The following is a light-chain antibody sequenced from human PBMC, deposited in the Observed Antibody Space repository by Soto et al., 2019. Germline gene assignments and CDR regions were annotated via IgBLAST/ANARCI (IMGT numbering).Light chain of an antibody. CDR1: NSNIGSNT. Sequence: QSVLTQPPSASGTPGQRVTISCSGSNSNIGSNTVNWYQQLPGTAPKLLIYSNNQRPSGVPDRFSGSKSGTSASLAISGLQSEDEADYYCAPWDDSLNGPVFGGGTKVTVL. V-gene: IGLV1-44*01. J-gene: IGLJ2*01. CDR3: APWDDSLNGPV. CDR2: SNN.